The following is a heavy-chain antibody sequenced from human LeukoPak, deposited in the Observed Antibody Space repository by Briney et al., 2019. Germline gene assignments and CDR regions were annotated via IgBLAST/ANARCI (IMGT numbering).Heavy chain of an antibody. CDR2: VSGSGGYT. D-gene: IGHD4-17*01. V-gene: IGHV3-23*01. CDR1: GFTVSSNY. Sequence: GGSLRLSCAASGFTVSSNYMGWVRQAPGQGLEWVSAVSGSGGYTYYADSVKGRFTISRDNSKNTLYLQMNSLRAEDTAVYYCAKSPQVSTVITYYFHYWGQGTLVTASS. J-gene: IGHJ4*02. CDR3: AKSPQVSTVITYYFHY.